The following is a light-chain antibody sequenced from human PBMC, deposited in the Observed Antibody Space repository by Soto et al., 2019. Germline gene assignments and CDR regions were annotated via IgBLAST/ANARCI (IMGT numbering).Light chain of an antibody. CDR3: SSYTSSSTLAYV. CDR1: SSDVGTYNH. V-gene: IGLV2-14*01. Sequence: QSALTQPASVSGSPGQSITISCTGTSSDVGTYNHVSWYQQHPGKAPKLVIFEVSNRPSGVSNRFSGSKSGNTASLTISGLQAEDEADYYCSSYTSSSTLAYVFGTGTKVTVL. J-gene: IGLJ1*01. CDR2: EVS.